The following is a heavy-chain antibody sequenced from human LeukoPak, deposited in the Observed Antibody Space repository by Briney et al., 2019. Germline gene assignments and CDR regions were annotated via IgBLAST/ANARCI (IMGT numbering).Heavy chain of an antibody. J-gene: IGHJ4*02. Sequence: SETLSLTCTVSGGSISSYYWSWIRQPPGKGLEWIGYIYYSGSTNYNPSLKSRVTISVDTSKNQFSLKLSSVTAADTAVYYCARLVGDFWSGYYPDYWGQGTLVTVSS. CDR2: IYYSGST. CDR3: ARLVGDFWSGYYPDY. V-gene: IGHV4-59*08. D-gene: IGHD3-3*01. CDR1: GGSISSYY.